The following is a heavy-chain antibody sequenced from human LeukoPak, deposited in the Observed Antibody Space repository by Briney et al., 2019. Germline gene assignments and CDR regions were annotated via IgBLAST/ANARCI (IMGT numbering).Heavy chain of an antibody. Sequence: PGGSLRLSCAASGFTFSTYSMNWVRQAPGKGLEWVSSISSSSSYIYYADSVKGRFTISRDNAKNSLYLQMNSLRAEDMAVYYCARDVFYGMDVWGQGSTVTVSS. CDR1: GFTFSTYS. D-gene: IGHD2-8*01. V-gene: IGHV3-21*01. J-gene: IGHJ6*02. CDR2: ISSSSSYI. CDR3: ARDVFYGMDV.